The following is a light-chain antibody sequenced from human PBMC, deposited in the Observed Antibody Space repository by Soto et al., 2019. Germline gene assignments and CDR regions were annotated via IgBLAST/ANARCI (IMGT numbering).Light chain of an antibody. J-gene: IGKJ2*01. V-gene: IGKV1-5*01. CDR2: DVS. CDR1: SSKW. Sequence: DIQMTQSPSTLAASVGDTVTMTCLSSSKWLSWYQKKPGKAPKLLIYDVSNLERGVPPRFSGSTSGAESTITITGLQPDDLGTYYCQHTNDFTFAQGSK. CDR3: QHTNDFT.